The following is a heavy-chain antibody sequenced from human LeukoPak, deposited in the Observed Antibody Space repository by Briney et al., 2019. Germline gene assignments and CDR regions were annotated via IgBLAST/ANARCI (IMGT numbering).Heavy chain of an antibody. CDR2: ISGSGGST. V-gene: IGHV3-23*01. CDR1: GFTFSSYA. Sequence: GGSLRLSCAASGFTFSSYAMSWVRQAPGKGLEWVSAISGSGGSTYYADSVKGRFTISRDNSKNTLYLQMNSLRAEDTAVYYCARGRLRYYYGSGSLNGYYYGMDVWGQGTTVTVSS. D-gene: IGHD3-10*01. CDR3: ARGRLRYYYGSGSLNGYYYGMDV. J-gene: IGHJ6*02.